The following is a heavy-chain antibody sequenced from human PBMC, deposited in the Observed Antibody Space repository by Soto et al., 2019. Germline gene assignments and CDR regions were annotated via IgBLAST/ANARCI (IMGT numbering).Heavy chain of an antibody. CDR2: IIPILGIA. CDR1: GGTFSSYT. J-gene: IGHJ4*02. V-gene: IGHV1-69*08. CDR3: ARDDWFGELLFDY. D-gene: IGHD3-10*01. Sequence: QVQLVQSGAEVKKPGSSVKVSCKASGGTFSSYTISWVRQAPGQGLEWMGRIIPILGIANYAQKFQGRVTINADKSTSTAYMELSSLRSEDTAVYYCARDDWFGELLFDYWGQGTLVTVSS.